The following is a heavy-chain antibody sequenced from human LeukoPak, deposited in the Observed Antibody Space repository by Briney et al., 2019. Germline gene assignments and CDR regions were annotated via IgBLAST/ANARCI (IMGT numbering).Heavy chain of an antibody. Sequence: GGSLRLSCAASGFTFSSYDMHWVRQATGKGLEWVSAIGTAGDTYYPGSVKGRFTISRENAKNSLYLQMNSLRAGDTAVYYCARDSLEDGMDVWGQGTMVTVSS. CDR2: IGTAGDT. CDR3: ARDSLEDGMDV. V-gene: IGHV3-13*01. J-gene: IGHJ6*02. CDR1: GFTFSSYD. D-gene: IGHD5-24*01.